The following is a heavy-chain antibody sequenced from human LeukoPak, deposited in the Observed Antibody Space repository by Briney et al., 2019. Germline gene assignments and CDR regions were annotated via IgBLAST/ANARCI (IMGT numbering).Heavy chain of an antibody. CDR1: GGSFSGYY. Sequence: SETLSLTCAVYGGSFSGYYWSWIRQPPGKGLEWIGEINHSGSTNYNPSLKSRVTISVDTSKNQFSLKLSPVTAADTAVYYCARGGQLLLFDYWGQGTLVTVSS. CDR2: INHSGST. CDR3: ARGGQLLLFDY. J-gene: IGHJ4*02. V-gene: IGHV4-34*01. D-gene: IGHD2-2*01.